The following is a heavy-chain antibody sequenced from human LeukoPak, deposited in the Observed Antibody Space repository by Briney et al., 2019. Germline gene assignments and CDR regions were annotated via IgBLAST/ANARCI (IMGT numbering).Heavy chain of an antibody. D-gene: IGHD6-13*01. CDR2: INPNRGGT. CDR3: ARDQGSSSFDY. Sequence: GASVKVSCTASGYTFTGYYIHWGRQAPGQGREGRGWINPNRGGTKYAQKFQGRVTMTSDTSISTSYMELSRLRSDDAAVYYCARDQGSSSFDYWGQGTLVTVSS. V-gene: IGHV1-2*02. CDR1: GYTFTGYY. J-gene: IGHJ4*02.